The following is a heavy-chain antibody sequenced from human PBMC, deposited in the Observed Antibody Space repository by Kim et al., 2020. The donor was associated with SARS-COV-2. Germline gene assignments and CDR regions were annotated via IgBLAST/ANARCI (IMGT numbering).Heavy chain of an antibody. J-gene: IGHJ6*02. CDR1: GYTFTSYA. CDR2: INTNTGNP. CDR3: ARVVEYSYGYGGFAVDGMDV. D-gene: IGHD5-18*01. V-gene: IGHV7-4-1*02. Sequence: ASVKVSCKASGYTFTSYAMNWVRQAPGQGLEWMGWINTNTGNPTYAQGFTGRFVFSLDTSVSTAYLQISSLKAEDTAVYYCARVVEYSYGYGGFAVDGMDVWGQGTTVTVSS.